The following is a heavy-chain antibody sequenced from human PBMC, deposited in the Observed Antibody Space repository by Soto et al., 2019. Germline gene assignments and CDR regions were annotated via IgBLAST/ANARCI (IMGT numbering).Heavy chain of an antibody. V-gene: IGHV3-48*03. CDR3: ARDHKGGYYYYGMDV. CDR2: ISSSGSTI. Sequence: VGSLRLSCAASGFTFSSYEMNWVRQAPGKGLEWVSYISSSGSTIYYADSVKGRFTISRDNAKNSLYLQMNSLRAEDTAVYYCARDHKGGYYYYGMDVWGQGTTVTVSS. J-gene: IGHJ6*02. CDR1: GFTFSSYE.